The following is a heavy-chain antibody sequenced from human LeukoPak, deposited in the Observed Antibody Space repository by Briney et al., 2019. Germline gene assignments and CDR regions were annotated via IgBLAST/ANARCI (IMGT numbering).Heavy chain of an antibody. CDR2: INPHSDGI. Sequence: ASVKVSCKASGYTFTGHYIHWVRQAPGQGLEWMGWINPHSDGINYAQKFQGRVTMTRDTSISTAYMELRSLRSDDTAVYYCARAEYCSSTSCYGAYGMDVWGQGTTVTVSS. J-gene: IGHJ6*02. V-gene: IGHV1-2*02. D-gene: IGHD2-2*01. CDR3: ARAEYCSSTSCYGAYGMDV. CDR1: GYTFTGHY.